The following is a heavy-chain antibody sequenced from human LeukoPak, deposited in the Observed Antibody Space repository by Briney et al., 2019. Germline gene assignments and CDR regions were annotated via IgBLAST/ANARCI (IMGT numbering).Heavy chain of an antibody. Sequence: GGSLRPSCAASGFAFSSYSMNWVRQAPGKGLEWVSSISSSSSYIYYADSVEGRFTISRDNAKNSLYLQMNSLRAEDTAVYYCASGISAQPFDYWGQGTLVTVSS. CDR2: ISSSSSYI. V-gene: IGHV3-21*01. D-gene: IGHD2/OR15-2a*01. CDR3: ASGISAQPFDY. J-gene: IGHJ4*02. CDR1: GFAFSSYS.